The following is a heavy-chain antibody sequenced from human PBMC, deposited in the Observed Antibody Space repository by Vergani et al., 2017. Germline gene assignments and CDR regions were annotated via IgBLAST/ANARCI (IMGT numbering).Heavy chain of an antibody. CDR1: GFTVSSNY. CDR2: IYSGGST. V-gene: IGHV3-66*01. Sequence: EVQLVESGGGLVQPGGSLRLSCAASGFTVSSNYMSWVRQAPGKGLEWVSVIYSGGSTYYADSVKGRFTISRDNSKNTLYLQMNSLRAEDTAVYYCARVRGTYIEQQPKTDYFDYWGQGTLVTVSS. D-gene: IGHD6-13*01. J-gene: IGHJ4*02. CDR3: ARVRGTYIEQQPKTDYFDY.